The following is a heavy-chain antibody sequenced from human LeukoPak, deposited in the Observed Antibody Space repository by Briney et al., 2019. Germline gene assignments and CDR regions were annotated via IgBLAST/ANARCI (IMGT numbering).Heavy chain of an antibody. V-gene: IGHV1-18*01. D-gene: IGHD3-10*01. Sequence: ASVKVSCKASGYTFTNYGINWVRQATGQGLEWMGWISAYNGNTNYAQKLQGRVTMTTDTSTNTAYMELRSLRYDDTAVYYCAGSGSYYGIFDYWGQGTLVTVSS. CDR3: AGSGSYYGIFDY. CDR1: GYTFTNYG. CDR2: ISAYNGNT. J-gene: IGHJ4*02.